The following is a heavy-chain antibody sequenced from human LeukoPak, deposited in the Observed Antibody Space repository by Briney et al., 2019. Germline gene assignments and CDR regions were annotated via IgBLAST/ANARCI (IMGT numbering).Heavy chain of an antibody. J-gene: IGHJ4*02. Sequence: GGSLRLSCAASGFTFSIYAMSWVRQAPGKGLEWVSAITGGGGSTYYADSVKGRFTISRDNSKNTLYLQMNSLRAEDTAVYYCAKRGFGTDSFFDYWGQGTLVTVSS. CDR2: ITGGGGST. CDR3: AKRGFGTDSFFDY. D-gene: IGHD3-10*01. V-gene: IGHV3-23*01. CDR1: GFTFSIYA.